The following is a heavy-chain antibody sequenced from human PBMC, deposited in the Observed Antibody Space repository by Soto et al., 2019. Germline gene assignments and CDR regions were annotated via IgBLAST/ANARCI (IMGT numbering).Heavy chain of an antibody. CDR2: SIPIFGTA. D-gene: IGHD5-12*01. Sequence: QVQLVQSGAEVKKPASSVKVSCKASGGTFNNYPITWVRQAPGEGLEWMGGSIPIFGTANYAQNFQGRVTISVDESTRTAYMELSSLRSEDTAVYYCARGLGYSGDDHYYYFDMDVWGQGTTVNVSS. CDR3: ARGLGYSGDDHYYYFDMDV. J-gene: IGHJ6*02. V-gene: IGHV1-69*01. CDR1: GGTFNNYP.